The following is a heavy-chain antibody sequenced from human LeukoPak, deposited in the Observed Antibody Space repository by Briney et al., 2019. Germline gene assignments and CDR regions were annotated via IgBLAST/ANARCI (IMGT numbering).Heavy chain of an antibody. CDR2: IYYSGST. Sequence: PSEILSLTCAVYGGSFSSYYWGWIRQPPGKGLEWIGSIYYSGSTYYNPSLKSRVTISVDTSKNQFSLKLSSVTAADTAVYYCARQKFPRGAKYFDYWGQGTLVTVSS. CDR3: ARQKFPRGAKYFDY. V-gene: IGHV4-39*01. J-gene: IGHJ4*02. CDR1: GGSFSSYY.